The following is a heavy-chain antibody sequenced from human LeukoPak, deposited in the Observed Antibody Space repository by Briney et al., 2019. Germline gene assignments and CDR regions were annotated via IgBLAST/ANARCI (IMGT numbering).Heavy chain of an antibody. CDR2: VRFDGSNS. V-gene: IGHV3-30*02. J-gene: IGHJ4*02. Sequence: GGSLRLSCAASGFIFSSYGMHWVRQAPGKGLEWVAFVRFDGSNSYYADSVKGRFTISRDNSKNRLYLQMNSLRAEDMAVYYCARGGPYYDILTGYYRYWGQGTLVTVSS. CDR3: ARGGPYYDILTGYYRY. D-gene: IGHD3-9*01. CDR1: GFIFSSYG.